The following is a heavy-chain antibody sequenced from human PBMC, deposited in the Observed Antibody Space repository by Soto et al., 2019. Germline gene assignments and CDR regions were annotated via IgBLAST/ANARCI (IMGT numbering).Heavy chain of an antibody. CDR1: GGSISSGGYY. D-gene: IGHD3-10*01. CDR2: IYYSGST. CDR3: ARERDYYGSGSTLDY. Sequence: QVQLQESGPGLVKPSQTLSLTCTVSGGSISSGGYYWSGIRQHPGKGLEWIGYIYYSGSTYYNPSLKSRVTISVDTSKNQFSLKLSSVTAADTAVYYCARERDYYGSGSTLDYWGQGTLVTVSS. V-gene: IGHV4-31*03. J-gene: IGHJ4*02.